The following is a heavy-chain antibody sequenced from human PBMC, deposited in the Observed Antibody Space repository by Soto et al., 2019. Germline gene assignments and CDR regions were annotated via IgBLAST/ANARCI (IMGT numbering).Heavy chain of an antibody. V-gene: IGHV4-31*03. CDR3: ARGPYYDILTGYSSYYYYYGMDV. Sequence: SETLSLTCTVSGGSISSGGYYWSWIRQHPGKGLEWIGYIYYSGSTYYNPSLKSRVTISVDTSKNQFSLKLSSVTAADTAVYYCARGPYYDILTGYSSYYYYYGMDVWGQGTTVTVSS. CDR1: GGSISSGGYY. J-gene: IGHJ6*02. D-gene: IGHD3-9*01. CDR2: IYYSGST.